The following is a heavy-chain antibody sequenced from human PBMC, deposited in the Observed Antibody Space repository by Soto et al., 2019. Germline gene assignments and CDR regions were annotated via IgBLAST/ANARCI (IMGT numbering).Heavy chain of an antibody. CDR3: GERSYARSIFDY. V-gene: IGHV2-5*01. J-gene: IGHJ4*02. Sequence: SGPTLVNPTQTLTLTCTFAGFSLSTSGVAVGWIRQPPGKALECLALIYWNDNKRYSPSLKTRLTITKDTSKHQVVLTMTNMEPVAAATLYFGERSYARSIFDYWGQGTLVTVSS. D-gene: IGHD2-21*01. CDR2: IYWNDNK. CDR1: GFSLSTSGVA.